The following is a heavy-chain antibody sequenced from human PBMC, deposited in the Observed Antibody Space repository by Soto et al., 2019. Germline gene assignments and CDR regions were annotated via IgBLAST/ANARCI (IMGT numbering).Heavy chain of an antibody. CDR1: GGSISSSSYY. D-gene: IGHD3-10*01. V-gene: IGHV4-39*01. J-gene: IGHJ3*02. CDR2: IYYSGST. Sequence: PSETLSLTCTVSGGSISSSSYYWGWIRQPPGKGLEWIGSIYYSGSTYYNPSLKSRVTISVDTSKNQFSLKLSSVTAADTAVYYCARSTWGIMVRGVMFPDDAFDIWGQGTMVTVSS. CDR3: ARSTWGIMVRGVMFPDDAFDI.